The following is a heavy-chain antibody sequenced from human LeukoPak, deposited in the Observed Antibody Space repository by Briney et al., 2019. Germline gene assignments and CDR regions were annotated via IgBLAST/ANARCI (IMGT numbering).Heavy chain of an antibody. D-gene: IGHD2-8*01. V-gene: IGHV1-2*02. J-gene: IGHJ4*02. CDR2: INPNSGGT. Sequence: ASVKVSCKTSGYTFTDYYIHWVRQAPGQGLEWMGWINPNSGGTNYAQKFQGRVTMTRDTSISTAYMELSRLRSDDTAVYYCASDYCTNGVCHECSSYYFDYWGQGTLVTVSS. CDR1: GYTFTDYY. CDR3: ASDYCTNGVCHECSSYYFDY.